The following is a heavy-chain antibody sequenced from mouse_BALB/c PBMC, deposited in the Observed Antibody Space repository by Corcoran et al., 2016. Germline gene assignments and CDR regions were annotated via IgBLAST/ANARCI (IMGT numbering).Heavy chain of an antibody. CDR1: GYTFTSYT. D-gene: IGHD2-2*01. J-gene: IGHJ4*01. Sequence: QVQLQQSAAELARPGASVKMSCKASGYTFTSYTMHWVKQRPGQGLEWIGYINPSSGYTEYNQKFKDKTTLTADKSYSTAYMQLSSLTSEDSAVYYCARKGGYDVYYAMDYWGQGTSVTVSS. V-gene: IGHV1-4*02. CDR2: INPSSGYT. CDR3: ARKGGYDVYYAMDY.